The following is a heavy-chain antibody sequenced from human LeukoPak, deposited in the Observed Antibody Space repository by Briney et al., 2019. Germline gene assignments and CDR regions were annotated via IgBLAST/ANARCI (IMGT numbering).Heavy chain of an antibody. CDR1: GYTFTSYG. D-gene: IGHD6-19*01. CDR3: ARDPRIAVAGKYFDY. V-gene: IGHV1-2*06. J-gene: IGHJ4*02. CDR2: INPNSGGT. Sequence: GASVKVSCKASGYTFTSYGISWVRQAPGQGLEWMGRINPNSGGTNYAQKFQGRVTMTRDTSISTAYMELSRLRSDDTAVYYCARDPRIAVAGKYFDYWGQGTLVTVSS.